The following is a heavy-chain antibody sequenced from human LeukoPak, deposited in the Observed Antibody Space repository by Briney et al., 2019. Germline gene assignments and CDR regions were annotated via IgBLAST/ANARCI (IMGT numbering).Heavy chain of an antibody. Sequence: GGSLRLSCAASGFTFSSYWMHWVRHAPGKGLGWVSRINSDGSSTSYPHSVTGRFTISRDNSKNTLYLQMNSLRAEDTAVYYCAAEYCSSTSCYASVDYWGRGTLVSVSS. CDR1: GFTFSSYW. D-gene: IGHD2-2*01. J-gene: IGHJ4*02. CDR3: AAEYCSSTSCYASVDY. CDR2: INSDGSST. V-gene: IGHV3-74*01.